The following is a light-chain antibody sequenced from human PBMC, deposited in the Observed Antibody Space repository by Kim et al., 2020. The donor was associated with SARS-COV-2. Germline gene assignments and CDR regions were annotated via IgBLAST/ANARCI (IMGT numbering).Light chain of an antibody. CDR3: QQRGN. J-gene: IGKJ5*01. V-gene: IGKV3-11*01. CDR1: QSVGTY. CDR2: DAS. Sequence: ANLSLSPWERATLSCRASQSVGTYLAWYQQKPGQAPRLLIYDASKRATGIPARFRGSGSGTDFTLTIGTLEPEDSAVYYCQQRGNFGQGTRLEIK.